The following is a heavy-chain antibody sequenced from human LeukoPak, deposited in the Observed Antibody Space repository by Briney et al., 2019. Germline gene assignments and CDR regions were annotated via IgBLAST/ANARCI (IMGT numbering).Heavy chain of an antibody. CDR1: GGSISSYY. Sequence: SETLSLTCTVSGGSISSYYWSWIRQPAGKGLEWIGRIYTSGSTNYNPPLKSRVTMSVDTSKNQFSLKLSSVTAADTAVYYCARALGHGSGVGNWFDPWGQGTLVTVSS. V-gene: IGHV4-4*07. J-gene: IGHJ5*02. D-gene: IGHD3-10*01. CDR2: IYTSGST. CDR3: ARALGHGSGVGNWFDP.